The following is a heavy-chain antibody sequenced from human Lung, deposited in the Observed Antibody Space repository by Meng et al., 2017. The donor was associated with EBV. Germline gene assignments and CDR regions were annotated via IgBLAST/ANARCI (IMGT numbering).Heavy chain of an antibody. CDR2: IYDSGST. CDR3: AREYSSSSGLPGP. J-gene: IGHJ5*02. D-gene: IGHD6-6*01. Sequence: QVELRQWGAGLLRPSETLSLTCAVYGGSIRFGEYYWSWIRQPPGKGLEWIGYIYDSGSTSYNPSLMSRVTISVDTSRNQFSLKLTSVTAADTAVYYCAREYSSSSGLPGPWGQGTLVTVSS. V-gene: IGHV4-30-4*08. CDR1: GGSIRFGEYY.